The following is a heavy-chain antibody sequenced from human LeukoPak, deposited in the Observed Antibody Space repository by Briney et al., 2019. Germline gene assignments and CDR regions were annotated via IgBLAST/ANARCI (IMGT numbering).Heavy chain of an antibody. J-gene: IGHJ3*02. CDR2: INPNSGGT. D-gene: IGHD3-3*01. Sequence: ASVKVSSKASGYTFTVYYLHWVRQAPGQGLEWMGWINPNSGGTNYAQKFQGRVTMTRDTSISTAYMELRRLRSDDTAVYYCARANSDYGFDIWGQGTMVTVSS. V-gene: IGHV1-2*02. CDR3: ARANSDYGFDI. CDR1: GYTFTVYY.